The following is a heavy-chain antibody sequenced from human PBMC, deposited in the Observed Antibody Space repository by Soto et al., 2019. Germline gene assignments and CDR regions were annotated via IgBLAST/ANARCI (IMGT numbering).Heavy chain of an antibody. CDR2: IFYLGSS. D-gene: IGHD3-3*02. J-gene: IGHJ5*02. Sequence: SETLSLTCTVSGDSTISSDFYWGWVRQPPGKGLEWIGSIFYLGSSYYNPSLKSRVTMSVDTSKNQFSLRLRSVTAADTALYFCARHSLALRKNNWFDPRGQGIMVTVSS. CDR1: GDSTISSDFY. CDR3: ARHSLALRKNNWFDP. V-gene: IGHV4-39*01.